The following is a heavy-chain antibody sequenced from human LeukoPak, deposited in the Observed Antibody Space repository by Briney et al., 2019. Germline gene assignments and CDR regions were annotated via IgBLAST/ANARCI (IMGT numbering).Heavy chain of an antibody. Sequence: GASVKVSCKSSGGSFSTYAVNWVRQAPGQGLEWMGGIIPIFGTANYAQKFQGRVTITTDESTSTAYMELSSLRSEDTAVYYCARAFCGGDCYQPFDYWGQGTLVTVSS. D-gene: IGHD2-21*01. CDR3: ARAFCGGDCYQPFDY. CDR1: GGSFSTYA. CDR2: IIPIFGTA. V-gene: IGHV1-69*05. J-gene: IGHJ4*02.